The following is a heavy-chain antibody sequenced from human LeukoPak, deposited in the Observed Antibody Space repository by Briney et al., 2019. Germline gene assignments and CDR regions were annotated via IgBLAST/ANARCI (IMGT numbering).Heavy chain of an antibody. D-gene: IGHD3-10*01. CDR3: AKSPGEFEPSPFDY. V-gene: IGHV3-23*01. Sequence: PSETLSLTCTVSGGSISSYYWSWVRQAPGKGLEWVSSISKGVGTTFYADSVKGRFTISRDNSKNTLYLHLNSLRAEDTAVYYCAKSPGEFEPSPFDYWGQGTPVTVSS. J-gene: IGHJ4*02. CDR1: GGSISSYY. CDR2: ISKGVGTT.